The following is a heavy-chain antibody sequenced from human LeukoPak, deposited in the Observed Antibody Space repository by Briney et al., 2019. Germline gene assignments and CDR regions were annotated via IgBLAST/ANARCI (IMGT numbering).Heavy chain of an antibody. CDR2: INHSGST. D-gene: IGHD3-10*01. V-gene: IGHV4-34*01. CDR3: AREVREYYGSGSYRAD. CDR1: GGSFSGYY. J-gene: IGHJ4*02. Sequence: PSETLSLTCAVYGGSFSGYYWSWIRQPPGKGLEWIGEINHSGSTNYNPSLKSRVTISVDTSKNQFSLKLSSVTAADTAVYYCAREVREYYGSGSYRADWGQGTLVTVSS.